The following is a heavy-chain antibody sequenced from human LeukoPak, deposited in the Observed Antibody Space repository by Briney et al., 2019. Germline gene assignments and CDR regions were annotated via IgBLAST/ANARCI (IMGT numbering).Heavy chain of an antibody. Sequence: SETLSLTCAVYGGSFSGYYWSWIRQPPGKGLEWIGEINHSGSTNYNPSLKSRVTISVDTSKNQFSLKLSSVTAADTAVYYCASRYSAMVILDFWGQGTLVTVSS. V-gene: IGHV4-34*01. J-gene: IGHJ4*02. CDR3: ASRYSAMVILDF. D-gene: IGHD5-18*01. CDR2: INHSGST. CDR1: GGSFSGYY.